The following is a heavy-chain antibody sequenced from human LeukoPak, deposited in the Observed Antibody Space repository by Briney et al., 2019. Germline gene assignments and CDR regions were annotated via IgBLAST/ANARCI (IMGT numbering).Heavy chain of an antibody. J-gene: IGHJ3*02. V-gene: IGHV3-23*01. CDR3: AREDPGGGFDI. Sequence: GGSLRLSCAASGFTFSTYGMSWVRQAPGKGLEWVSVISGSGGSTYYADSVKGRFTISRDNAKNSLYLQMNSLRAEDTAVYFCAREDPGGGFDIWGQGTMVTVSS. CDR2: ISGSGGST. CDR1: GFTFSTYG.